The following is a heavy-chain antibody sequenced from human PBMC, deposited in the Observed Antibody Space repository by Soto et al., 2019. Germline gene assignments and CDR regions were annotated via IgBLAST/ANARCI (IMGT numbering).Heavy chain of an antibody. CDR3: ASSIAAAWWFDP. CDR2: ISGSGGST. J-gene: IGHJ5*02. V-gene: IGHV3-23*01. Sequence: EVQLLESGGGLVQPGGSLRLSCAASGFTFSSYAMSWVRQAPGKGLEWVSAISGSGGSTYYEDSVKGRFTISRDNSKNTLYLQMNSLSAEDTDVYDWASSIAAAWWFDPWGQGTLVTVSS. D-gene: IGHD6-13*01. CDR1: GFTFSSYA.